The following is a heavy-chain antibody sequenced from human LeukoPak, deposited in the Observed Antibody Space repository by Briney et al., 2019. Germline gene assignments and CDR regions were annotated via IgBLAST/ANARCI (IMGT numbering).Heavy chain of an antibody. CDR3: ARDRDRSGSQSY. CDR2: ISANNGNT. CDR1: GYTFTSTSYG. Sequence: GVSVKVSCKASGYTFTSTSYGISWVRQAPGQGLEWMGWISANNGNTKYAQKLQGRVTMTTDTSTSTAYMELRTLRSDDTAVYYCARDRDRSGSQSYWGQGTLVTVSS. J-gene: IGHJ4*02. V-gene: IGHV1-18*01. D-gene: IGHD1-26*01.